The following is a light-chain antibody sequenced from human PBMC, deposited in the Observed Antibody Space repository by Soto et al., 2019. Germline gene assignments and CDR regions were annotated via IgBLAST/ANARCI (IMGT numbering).Light chain of an antibody. V-gene: IGKV1-39*01. CDR3: QQYGISGT. CDR1: QSISSY. Sequence: DIQMTQSPSSLSASVGHRVPITCRASQSISSYLNLYQQKPGKAPKLLIYAASSLHSGVPSRFSGSGSGTDFILTISRLEPEGVAVYYCQQYGISGTFGQGTKVDIK. CDR2: AAS. J-gene: IGKJ1*01.